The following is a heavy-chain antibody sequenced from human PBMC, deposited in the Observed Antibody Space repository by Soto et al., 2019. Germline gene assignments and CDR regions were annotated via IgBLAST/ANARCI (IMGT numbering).Heavy chain of an antibody. V-gene: IGHV2-70*04. Sequence: SGPTLVNPTQTLTLTCTFSGFSLSTSGMRVSWIRQPPGKALEWLARIDWDDDKSYSTSLKTRLTISKDTSKNQVVLTMTNMDPVDTATYYCARWDYYYGMDVWGQGTTVTVSS. CDR1: GFSLSTSGMR. CDR3: ARWDYYYGMDV. CDR2: IDWDDDK. J-gene: IGHJ6*02.